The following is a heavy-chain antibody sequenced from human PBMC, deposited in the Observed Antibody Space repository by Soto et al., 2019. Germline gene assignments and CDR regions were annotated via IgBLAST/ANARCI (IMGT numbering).Heavy chain of an antibody. V-gene: IGHV3-30*18. J-gene: IGHJ4*02. CDR2: ISYDGSNE. CDR1: GFTFSSYG. CDR3: TKDRGNLGWYDY. Sequence: PGGSLRLSCVFSGFTFSSYGMHWVRQAPGKGLEWVAFISYDGSNEYYAGSVKGRFTISRDNSKNTLYLQMNNLSAEDTAVYYYTKDRGNLGWYDYWGQGTLVTVSS. D-gene: IGHD6-19*01.